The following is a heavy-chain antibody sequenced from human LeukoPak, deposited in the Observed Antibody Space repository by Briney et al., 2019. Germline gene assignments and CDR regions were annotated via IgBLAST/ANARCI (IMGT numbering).Heavy chain of an antibody. CDR2: INPNSGDT. D-gene: IGHD5-18*01. J-gene: IGHJ4*02. Sequence: ASVKVSFKASGYTFTDYYLHWVRQAPGQGLEGMGWINPNSGDTDYAQKFQGRVTMTRDTSISTAYMELSRLRYDDTAVYYCARDMDTGPDLFDYWGQGTLVTVSS. CDR3: ARDMDTGPDLFDY. V-gene: IGHV1-2*02. CDR1: GYTFTDYY.